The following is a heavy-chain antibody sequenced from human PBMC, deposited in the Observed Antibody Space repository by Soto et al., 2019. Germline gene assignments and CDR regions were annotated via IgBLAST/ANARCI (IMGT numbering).Heavy chain of an antibody. CDR2: IYYSGST. V-gene: IGHV4-39*01. D-gene: IGHD6-13*01. Sequence: LQTLSLTCSVAGGSSSSSSYYWGRIRQPPGKGLEWIGSIYYSGSTYYNPSLKSRVTISVDTSKNQFSLKLSSVTAADTAVYYCARRGYSSSWYPTYYYYYMDVSGKGTPVTVSS. CDR3: ARRGYSSSWYPTYYYYYMDV. CDR1: GGSSSSSSYY. J-gene: IGHJ6*03.